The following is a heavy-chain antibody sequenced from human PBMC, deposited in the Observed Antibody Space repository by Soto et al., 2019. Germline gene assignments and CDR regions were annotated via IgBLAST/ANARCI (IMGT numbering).Heavy chain of an antibody. J-gene: IGHJ6*02. D-gene: IGHD3-3*01. CDR2: IYPGDSDT. V-gene: IGHV5-51*01. Sequence: PGESLKISCKGSGYSFTSYWIGWVRQMPGKGLEWMGIIYPGDSDTSYSPSFQGQVTISADKSISTAYLQWSSLKASDPAMYYRARFRGGGYDFWSGSSMDVWGQVTTVTVSS. CDR3: ARFRGGGYDFWSGSSMDV. CDR1: GYSFTSYW.